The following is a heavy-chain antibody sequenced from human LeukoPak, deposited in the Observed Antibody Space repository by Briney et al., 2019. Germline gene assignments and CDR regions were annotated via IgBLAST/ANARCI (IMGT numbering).Heavy chain of an antibody. CDR1: GYTFTSYG. J-gene: IGHJ6*03. D-gene: IGHD3-3*01. Sequence: ASVKVSCKASGYTFTSYGISWVRQAPGQGLEWMGWISAYNGNTNYAQKLQGRVTMTTDTSTSTADMELRSLRSDDTAVYYCARDGRYDFWSGYLELGYYMDVWGKGTTVTVSS. V-gene: IGHV1-18*01. CDR2: ISAYNGNT. CDR3: ARDGRYDFWSGYLELGYYMDV.